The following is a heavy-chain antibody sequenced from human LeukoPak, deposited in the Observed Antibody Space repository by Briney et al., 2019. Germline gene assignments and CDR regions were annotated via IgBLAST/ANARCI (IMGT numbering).Heavy chain of an antibody. J-gene: IGHJ3*02. CDR1: GYTFTSYG. D-gene: IGHD2-2*01. Sequence: ASVKVSCKASGYTFTSYGISWVRQAPGQGLEWMGWISAYNVNTNYAQKLQGRVTMTTDTSTSTAYMELRSLRSDDTAVYYCARDRSYCSSTSCYGNDAFDIWGQGTMVTVSS. CDR2: ISAYNVNT. V-gene: IGHV1-18*01. CDR3: ARDRSYCSSTSCYGNDAFDI.